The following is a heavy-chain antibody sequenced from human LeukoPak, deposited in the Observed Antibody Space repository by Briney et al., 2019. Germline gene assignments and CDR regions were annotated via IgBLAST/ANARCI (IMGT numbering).Heavy chain of an antibody. CDR1: GFTFSNCA. Sequence: GGSLRLSWAASGFTFSNCAMSWVRQAPEKGLEWVSGISGSGSSTYYADSVKGRFTISRDNAKNSLYLQMDSLRAEDTAVYYCARSRSAGYWGQGTLVTVSS. CDR3: ARSRSAGY. J-gene: IGHJ4*02. V-gene: IGHV3-23*01. CDR2: ISGSGSST.